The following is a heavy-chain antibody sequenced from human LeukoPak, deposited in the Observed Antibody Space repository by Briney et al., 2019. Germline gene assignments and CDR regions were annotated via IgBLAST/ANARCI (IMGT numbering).Heavy chain of an antibody. CDR2: IRDKAYGGTT. Sequence: PGGSLRLSCTGSGFTFGDNAMNWVRQAPGKGLEWVGFIRDKAYGGTTEYAASVKGRFTISRDESKSIAYLQMNGLQTEDTALYYCTRADGDYDHRFFDCWGQGTQVIVSS. V-gene: IGHV3-49*04. D-gene: IGHD4-17*01. J-gene: IGHJ4*02. CDR1: GFTFGDNA. CDR3: TRADGDYDHRFFDC.